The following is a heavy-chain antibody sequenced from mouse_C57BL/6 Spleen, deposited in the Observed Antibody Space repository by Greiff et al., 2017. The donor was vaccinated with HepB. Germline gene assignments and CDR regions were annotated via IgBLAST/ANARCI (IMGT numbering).Heavy chain of an antibody. J-gene: IGHJ3*01. Sequence: QVQLQQSGAELVRPGTSVKVSCKASGYAFTNYLIEWVKQRPGQGLEWIGVINPGSGGTNYNEKFKGKATLTADKSSSTAYMQLSSLTSEDSAVYFCAGVVPFAYWGQGTLVTVSA. D-gene: IGHD1-1*01. CDR1: GYAFTNYL. V-gene: IGHV1-54*01. CDR3: AGVVPFAY. CDR2: INPGSGGT.